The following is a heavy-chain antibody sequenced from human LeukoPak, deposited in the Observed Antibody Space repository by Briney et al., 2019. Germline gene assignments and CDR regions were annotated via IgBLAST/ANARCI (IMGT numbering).Heavy chain of an antibody. J-gene: IGHJ6*03. Sequence: GGSLRLSCAASGFTFSDYYMSWIRQAPGKGLEWGSYISSSGSSIYCADSVNARFTISRDNAKKSLYLQINSLRAEDTAVYYCARDPYSGSYSAYYYYYMDVWGKGTTVTVSS. V-gene: IGHV3-11*04. D-gene: IGHD1-26*01. CDR3: ARDPYSGSYSAYYYYYMDV. CDR1: GFTFSDYY. CDR2: ISSSGSSI.